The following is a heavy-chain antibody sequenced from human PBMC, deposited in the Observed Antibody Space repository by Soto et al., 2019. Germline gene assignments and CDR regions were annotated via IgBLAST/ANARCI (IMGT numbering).Heavy chain of an antibody. CDR3: TRDASRDSSARGWFDP. CDR1: GFTFRSFT. J-gene: IGHJ5*02. V-gene: IGHV3-21*01. CDR2: ISSNRAYI. Sequence: PGGSLRLSCAASGFTFRSFTMNWVRQAPGKGLEWVPTISSNRAYIYYTDALRGRFTISRDNAKNSLHLQMNSLRAEDTAVYYCTRDASRDSSARGWFDPWGPGTLVTVSS. D-gene: IGHD6-13*01.